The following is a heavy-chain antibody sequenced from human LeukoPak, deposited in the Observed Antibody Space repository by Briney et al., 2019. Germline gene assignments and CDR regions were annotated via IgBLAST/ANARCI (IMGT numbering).Heavy chain of an antibody. J-gene: IGHJ4*02. Sequence: ASVKVSCKASGYTFTGYYMHWVRQAPGQGLEWMGWINPNSGGTNYAQKFQGRVTMTRDTSISTAYMELSRLRSDDTAVYYCARGRITIFGVVSGRGYYFDYWGQGTLVTVSS. CDR2: INPNSGGT. V-gene: IGHV1-2*02. CDR1: GYTFTGYY. CDR3: ARGRITIFGVVSGRGYYFDY. D-gene: IGHD3-3*01.